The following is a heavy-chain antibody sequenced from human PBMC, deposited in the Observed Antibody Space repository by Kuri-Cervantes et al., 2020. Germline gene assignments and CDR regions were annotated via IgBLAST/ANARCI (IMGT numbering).Heavy chain of an antibody. J-gene: IGHJ3*02. Sequence: SETLSLTCAVSGGSISSSSWWSWVRQPPGKGLEWIVEINHSAGTNYNPSLKSRVTISADTSKNQFSLKLSSVTAADTAVYYCARDGCSSTSCYYFSAFDIWGQGTMVTVSS. V-gene: IGHV4-4*02. D-gene: IGHD2-2*01. CDR3: ARDGCSSTSCYYFSAFDI. CDR1: GGSISSSSW. CDR2: INHSAGT.